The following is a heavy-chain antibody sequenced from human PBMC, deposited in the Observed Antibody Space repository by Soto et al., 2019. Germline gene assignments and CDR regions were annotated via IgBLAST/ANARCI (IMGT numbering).Heavy chain of an antibody. Sequence: SETLSLTCTVSGGSISSSGYYWSWIRQHPGKGLEWIGYIYYSGSTYYNPSLKSRATISVDTSKNQFSLKLSSVTAADTAVYYCARDSEPAAARRGEYWFDPWGQGTLVTVSS. J-gene: IGHJ5*02. V-gene: IGHV4-31*03. CDR2: IYYSGST. CDR3: ARDSEPAAARRGEYWFDP. D-gene: IGHD6-6*01. CDR1: GGSISSSGYY.